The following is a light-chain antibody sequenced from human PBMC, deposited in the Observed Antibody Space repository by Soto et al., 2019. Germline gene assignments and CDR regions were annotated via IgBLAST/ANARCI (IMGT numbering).Light chain of an antibody. CDR3: ISYTNSNAPVL. V-gene: IGLV2-14*01. J-gene: IGLJ3*02. CDR2: DVS. Sequence: QSALTQPASVSGSPGQSITISCTGTSSDVGGYNYVSWYQQHPGKAPKLMIYDVSNRPSGVSDRFSGSKSGNTASLTISGLQAEDGAHYNCISYTNSNAPVLFGGRTKLTAL. CDR1: SSDVGGYNY.